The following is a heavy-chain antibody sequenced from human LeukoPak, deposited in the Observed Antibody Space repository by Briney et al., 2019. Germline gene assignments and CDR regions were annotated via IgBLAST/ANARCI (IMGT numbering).Heavy chain of an antibody. CDR3: AKPVSGHDAFDI. V-gene: IGHV3-23*01. D-gene: IGHD2-15*01. CDR1: GFTFSSYA. J-gene: IGHJ3*02. Sequence: GGSLRLSCAASGFTFSSYAMSWVRQAPGKGLEWVSAISGSGGSTYYADSVKGRFTISRDNSKNTLYPQMNSLRAEDTAVYYCAKPVSGHDAFDIWGQGTMVTVSS. CDR2: ISGSGGST.